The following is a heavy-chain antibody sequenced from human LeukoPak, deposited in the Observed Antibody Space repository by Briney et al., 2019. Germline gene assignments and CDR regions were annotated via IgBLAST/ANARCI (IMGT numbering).Heavy chain of an antibody. Sequence: SETLSLTCAVYGGSFSGYYWSWIRQPPGKGLEWIGEINHSGSTNYNPSLKSRVTISVDTSKNQFSLKLSSVTAADTAVYYCARKGSGYYDSSGIYYFDYWGQGTLVTVSS. D-gene: IGHD3-22*01. CDR3: ARKGSGYYDSSGIYYFDY. CDR1: GGSFSGYY. CDR2: INHSGST. V-gene: IGHV4-34*01. J-gene: IGHJ4*02.